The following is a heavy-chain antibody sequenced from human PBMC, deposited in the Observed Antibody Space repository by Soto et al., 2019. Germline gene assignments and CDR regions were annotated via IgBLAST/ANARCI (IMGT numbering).Heavy chain of an antibody. CDR2: IWYDGSNK. Sequence: QVQLVESGGGVVQPGRSLRLSCAASGFTFSNYGMHWVRQAPGKGLEWVAVIWYDGSNKYYADSVKGRFTISRDNSENTLYLQMNSLRAEDTAVYYCAREGIRSAAAGTGDYWGQGTLVTVSS. V-gene: IGHV3-33*01. J-gene: IGHJ4*02. D-gene: IGHD6-13*01. CDR3: AREGIRSAAAGTGDY. CDR1: GFTFSNYG.